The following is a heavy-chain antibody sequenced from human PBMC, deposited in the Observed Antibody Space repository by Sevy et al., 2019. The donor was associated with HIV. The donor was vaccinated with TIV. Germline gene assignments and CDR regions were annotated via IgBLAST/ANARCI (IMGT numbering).Heavy chain of an antibody. V-gene: IGHV3-33*01. Sequence: GGSLRLSCAASGFTFSNYGMHWVRQAPGKGLEWVAVIWNDGSNKYYADSVKGRFTISRDNSKNTLYLQMNSLRVEDTAVDFCARGGDVNDRSAKRDFDYWGQGTLVTVSS. D-gene: IGHD3-22*01. CDR3: ARGGDVNDRSAKRDFDY. J-gene: IGHJ4*02. CDR2: IWNDGSNK. CDR1: GFTFSNYG.